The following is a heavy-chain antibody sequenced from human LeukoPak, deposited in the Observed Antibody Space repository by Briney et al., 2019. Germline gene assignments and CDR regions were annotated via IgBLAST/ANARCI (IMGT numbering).Heavy chain of an antibody. CDR2: ISSSSSYI. V-gene: IGHV3-21*01. Sequence: PGGSLGLSCAASGFTFSSYSMNWVRQAPGKGLEWVSSISSSSSYIYYADSVKGRFTISRDNAKNSLYLQMNSLRAEDTAVYYCARSRKYEAGYMDVWGKGTTVTVSS. CDR1: GFTFSSYS. CDR3: ARSRKYEAGYMDV. D-gene: IGHD3-3*01. J-gene: IGHJ6*03.